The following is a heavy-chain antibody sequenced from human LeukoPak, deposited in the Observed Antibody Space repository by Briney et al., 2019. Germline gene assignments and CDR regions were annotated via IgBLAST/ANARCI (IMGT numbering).Heavy chain of an antibody. V-gene: IGHV3-23*01. J-gene: IGHJ4*02. CDR1: GFSFSSYA. CDR3: AKARGVNFFDY. D-gene: IGHD1-26*01. CDR2: ISGSGGGT. Sequence: GGSLRLSCAASGFSFSSYAMNWVRQAPGKGLEWVSTISGSGGGTYYADSVKGRLTISRDNSKNTLYLQMNSLRAEDTALYYCAKARGVNFFDYWGQGTLVTVSS.